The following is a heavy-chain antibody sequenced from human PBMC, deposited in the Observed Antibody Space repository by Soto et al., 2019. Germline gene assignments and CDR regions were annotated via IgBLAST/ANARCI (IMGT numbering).Heavy chain of an antibody. Sequence: QVQLVQSGPEVKRPGSSVKVSCKASGGTFSSYTLSWVRQAPGQGLEWMGGIIPMFGTANYAQKFQGRVTVTADESTTTAYMELSSLRSEDSAVYYCANARGDAYTLKGLSPKKPGEKEKGGAFDIWGQGTRITVSS. CDR1: GGTFSSYT. V-gene: IGHV1-69*12. J-gene: IGHJ3*02. CDR2: IIPMFGTA. CDR3: ANARGDAYTLKGLSPKKPGEKEKGGAFDI. D-gene: IGHD3-10*01.